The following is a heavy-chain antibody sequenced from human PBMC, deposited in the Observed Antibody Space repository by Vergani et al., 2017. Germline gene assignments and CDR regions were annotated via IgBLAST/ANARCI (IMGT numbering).Heavy chain of an antibody. V-gene: IGHV3-21*01. CDR1: GFTFSSYS. D-gene: IGHD6-13*01. Sequence: EVQLVESGGGLVKPGGSLRLSCAASGFTFSSYSMNWVRQAPGKGLEWVSSISSSSSTIYYADSVKGRFTISRDNAKNSLYLQMNSLRAEDTAVYYCARVHGYRAWGLDYWGQGTLVTVSS. CDR3: ARVHGYRAWGLDY. J-gene: IGHJ4*02. CDR2: ISSSSSTI.